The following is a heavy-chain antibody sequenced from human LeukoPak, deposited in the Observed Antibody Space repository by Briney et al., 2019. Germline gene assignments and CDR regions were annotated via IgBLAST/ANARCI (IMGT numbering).Heavy chain of an antibody. CDR3: TSYCSGGSCRYD. D-gene: IGHD2-15*01. J-gene: IGHJ4*02. V-gene: IGHV3-49*04. CDR1: GFTFGYYA. CDR2: IRSKAYGGTT. Sequence: GGSLRLSCTASGFTFGYYAISWVHQAPPKGLEWVGSIRSKAYGGTTEYAASVKSRFTISRDDSKSIAYLQMNSLKTEDTVVYYCTSYCSGGSCRYDWGQGTLVTVSS.